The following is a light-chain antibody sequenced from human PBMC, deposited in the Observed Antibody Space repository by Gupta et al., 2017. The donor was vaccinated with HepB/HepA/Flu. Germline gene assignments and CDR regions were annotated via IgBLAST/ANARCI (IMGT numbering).Light chain of an antibody. V-gene: IGLV1-47*01. CDR3: ATGDDSLSGYV. J-gene: IGLJ1*01. CDR1: SSNSGSNY. Sequence: QPVLTQPPSASGTPGQRVTISCSGRSSNSGSNYVYWYQQFPGTAAKLLNYRNNQRPSGVPDRFAGSKSGTSASLTISGLRSDEEADYYCATGDDSLSGYVFGNGTNVTVL. CDR2: RNN.